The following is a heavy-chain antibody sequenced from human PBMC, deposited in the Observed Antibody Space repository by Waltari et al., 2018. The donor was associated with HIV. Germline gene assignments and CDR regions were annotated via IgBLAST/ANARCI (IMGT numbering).Heavy chain of an antibody. Sequence: VQLVQSGPEMRKPGASVKISCRASGFTFTNYVFSWVRQAPGQGLEWLGWISAYDGNKDSAQKFKGRIILTTDTSTTTAQLEVRNLRSDDTAIYHCVRGGGSWLYDMYYYQGLDVWGQGTTVIVSS. J-gene: IGHJ6*02. CDR3: VRGGGSWLYDMYYYQGLDV. D-gene: IGHD2-8*01. V-gene: IGHV1-18*01. CDR1: GFTFTNYV. CDR2: ISAYDGNK.